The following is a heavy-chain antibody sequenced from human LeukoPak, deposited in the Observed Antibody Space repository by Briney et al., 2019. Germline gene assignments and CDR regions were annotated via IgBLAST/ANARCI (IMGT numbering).Heavy chain of an antibody. CDR3: ASGIATRDYFDY. CDR1: GFTFSTYD. J-gene: IGHJ4*02. CDR2: IGTTGDA. D-gene: IGHD1-26*01. Sequence: GGTLRLSCAASGFTFSTYDLHWVRQCIGKGLEWFAAIGTTGDAYYPGSVKGRFTISRENSKHSFYLQMNSLSAGDTAVYFCASGIATRDYFDYWGQGTLVTVSS. V-gene: IGHV3-13*04.